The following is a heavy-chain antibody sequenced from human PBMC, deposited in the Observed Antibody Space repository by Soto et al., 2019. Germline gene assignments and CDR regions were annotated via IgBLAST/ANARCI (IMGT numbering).Heavy chain of an antibody. V-gene: IGHV3-30-3*01. CDR1: GFTFSSYA. Sequence: QVQLVESGGGVVQPGRSLRLSCAASGFTFSSYAMHWVRQAPGKGLEWVAVISYDGSNKYYADSVKGRFTISRDNSKNTLYLQMNSRRAEDTAVYYCARAKRADSSGYYFGLDYWGQGTLVTVSS. D-gene: IGHD3-22*01. J-gene: IGHJ4*02. CDR2: ISYDGSNK. CDR3: ARAKRADSSGYYFGLDY.